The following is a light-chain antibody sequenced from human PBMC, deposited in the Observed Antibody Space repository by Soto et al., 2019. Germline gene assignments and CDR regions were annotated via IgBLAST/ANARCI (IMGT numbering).Light chain of an antibody. CDR3: QKYGGSPLIT. Sequence: EMVLTQSPRTLSLSPGERATLSCRASQSVSSNYFAWYQHKPGQAPRILIYGASSRATGSPDRFSSSGSGREFTLTISRLEPEAVVVYYCQKYGGSPLITCGGGTKVEIK. CDR2: GAS. CDR1: QSVSSNY. J-gene: IGKJ4*01. V-gene: IGKV3-20*01.